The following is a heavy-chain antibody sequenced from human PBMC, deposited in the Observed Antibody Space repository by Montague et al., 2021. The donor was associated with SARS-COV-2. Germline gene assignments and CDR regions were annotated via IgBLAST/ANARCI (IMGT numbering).Heavy chain of an antibody. J-gene: IGHJ5*02. CDR2: KNHSGST. Sequence: KNHSGSTNYNPSLKSRVTISVDKSKHQFSLKMSSVTAADTGVFYCARGLGCSGGRCYVDWLDPWGQGTVVTV. D-gene: IGHD2-15*01. V-gene: IGHV4-34*01. CDR3: ARGLGCSGGRCYVDWLDP.